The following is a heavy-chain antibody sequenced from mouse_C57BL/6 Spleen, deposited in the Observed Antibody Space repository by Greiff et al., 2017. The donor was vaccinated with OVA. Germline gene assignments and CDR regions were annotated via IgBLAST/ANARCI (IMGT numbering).Heavy chain of an antibody. CDR2: INPNNGGT. CDR1: GYTFTDYY. D-gene: IGHD1-1*01. Sequence: EVQLQQSGPELVKPGASVKISCKASGYTFTDYYMNWVKQSHGKSLEWIGDINPNNGGTSYNQKFKGKATLTVDKSSSTAYMDLRSLTSEDSAVYYCARDGLSYYYYFDYWGQGTTLTVSS. J-gene: IGHJ2*01. V-gene: IGHV1-26*01. CDR3: ARDGLSYYYYFDY.